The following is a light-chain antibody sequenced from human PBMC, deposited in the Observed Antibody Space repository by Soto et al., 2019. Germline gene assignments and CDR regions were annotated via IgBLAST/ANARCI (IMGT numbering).Light chain of an antibody. V-gene: IGLV1-44*01. CDR2: STN. CDR1: SSNIGRNT. Sequence: QSVLTQPPSASGTPGQRVTISCSGSSSNIGRNTVDWYQQLPGTAPKLLIHSTNQRPSGVPDRFSGSKSGTSASLAISGLQSEDEAAYYCGTLDSSMSAGVFGGGTKLTVL. CDR3: GTLDSSMSAGV. J-gene: IGLJ3*02.